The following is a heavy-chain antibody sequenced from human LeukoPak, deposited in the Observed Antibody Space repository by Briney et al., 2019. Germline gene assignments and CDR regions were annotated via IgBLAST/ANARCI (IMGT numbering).Heavy chain of an antibody. V-gene: IGHV4-34*01. CDR1: GGSFSGYY. D-gene: IGHD3-3*01. J-gene: IGHJ4*02. CDR2: INHSGST. Sequence: SETLSLTCAVYGGSFSGYYWSWIRQPPGKGVEWIGEINHSGSTNYNPSLKSRVTISVDTSKNQFSLKLSSVTAADPAVYYCASLYYDFWSGYYRFDYWGQGTLVTVSS. CDR3: ASLYYDFWSGYYRFDY.